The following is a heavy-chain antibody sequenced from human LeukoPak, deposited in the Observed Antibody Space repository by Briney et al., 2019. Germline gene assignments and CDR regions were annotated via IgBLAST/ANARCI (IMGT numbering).Heavy chain of an antibody. J-gene: IGHJ4*02. Sequence: GGSLRLSCAASGFTFSTYWMHWVRQAPGKGLVWVSHINSDGSSTTYADSVKGRFTISRDNARNTLYLQMNSLRAEDTAVYYCARDLDYWGQGTLVTVSS. CDR1: GFTFSTYW. V-gene: IGHV3-74*01. CDR3: ARDLDY. CDR2: INSDGSST.